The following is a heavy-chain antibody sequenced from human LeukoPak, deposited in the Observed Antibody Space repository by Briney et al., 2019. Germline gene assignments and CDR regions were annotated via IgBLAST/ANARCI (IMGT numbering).Heavy chain of an antibody. D-gene: IGHD4/OR15-4a*01. CDR1: GFTFSSHW. Sequence: PGGSLRLSCAASGFTFSSHWMTWVRQAPGRGREWVANIKHDVSEKYYVDSAKGRFTISRDNAKNSLYLQMNSLRAEDTAVYYCARYITRMDSGGGGTYAFDMWGQGTMVSVSS. CDR3: ARYITRMDSGGGGTYAFDM. CDR2: IKHDVSEK. V-gene: IGHV3-7*01. J-gene: IGHJ3*02.